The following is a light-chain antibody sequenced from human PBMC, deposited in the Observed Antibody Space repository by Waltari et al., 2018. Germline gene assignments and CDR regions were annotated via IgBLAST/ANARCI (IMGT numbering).Light chain of an antibody. Sequence: DIQMNQAPFSLSASVGDRVTITCRARQGIGIDLGWYQQKPGKAPKRLFYAASSLQNGVPSRFSGSGSGTEFTLTFSSLQPEDFSTYYCLQHNSYPQTFGQGTKVEIK. J-gene: IGKJ1*01. CDR2: AAS. CDR3: LQHNSYPQT. V-gene: IGKV1-17*01. CDR1: QGIGID.